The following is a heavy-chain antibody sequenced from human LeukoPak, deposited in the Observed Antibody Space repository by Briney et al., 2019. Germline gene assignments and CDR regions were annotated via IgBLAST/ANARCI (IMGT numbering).Heavy chain of an antibody. CDR2: IYYSGST. V-gene: IGHV4-59*01. Sequence: TSETLSLTCTVSGGSISSYYWSWIRQPPGEGLEWIGYIYYSGSTNYNPSLKSRVTISVDTSKNQFSLKLSSVTAADTAVYYCARTTPRNWFDPWGQGTLVTVSS. CDR1: GGSISSYY. D-gene: IGHD1-1*01. J-gene: IGHJ5*02. CDR3: ARTTPRNWFDP.